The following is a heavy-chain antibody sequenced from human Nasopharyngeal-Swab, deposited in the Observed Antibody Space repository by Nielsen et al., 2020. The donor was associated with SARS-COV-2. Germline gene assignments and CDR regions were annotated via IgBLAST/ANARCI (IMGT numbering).Heavy chain of an antibody. CDR2: IYYSGST. V-gene: IGHV4-39*01. Sequence: WIRQPPGKGLEWIGSIYYSGSTYYNPSLKSRVTISVDTSKNQFSLKLSSVTAADTAVYYCARGSGDYVFDYWGQGTLVTVSS. D-gene: IGHD4-17*01. J-gene: IGHJ4*02. CDR3: ARGSGDYVFDY.